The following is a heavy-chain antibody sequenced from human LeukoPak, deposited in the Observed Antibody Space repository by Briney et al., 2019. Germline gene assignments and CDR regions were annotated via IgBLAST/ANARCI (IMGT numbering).Heavy chain of an antibody. V-gene: IGHV1-2*02. CDR3: ARDLGSFFSDY. D-gene: IGHD3-10*01. CDR1: GYTFTDYY. Sequence: ASVKVSCKASGYTFTDYYMHWVRQAPGQGLEWMGWINPNSGGTNYAQKFQGRVTMTRDTSTSTVYMELSSLRSEDTAVYYCARDLGSFFSDYWGQGTLVTVSS. J-gene: IGHJ4*02. CDR2: INPNSGGT.